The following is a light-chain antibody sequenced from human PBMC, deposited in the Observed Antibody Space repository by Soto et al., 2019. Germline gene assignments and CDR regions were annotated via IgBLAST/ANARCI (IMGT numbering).Light chain of an antibody. CDR1: SSDVGSYNL. CDR3: CSYAGSSTFV. CDR2: EGT. V-gene: IGLV2-23*03. Sequence: QSALTQPASVSGSPGQSITISCTGTSSDVGSYNLVSWYQHHPGKAPKLMIYEGTKRPSGVSNRFSGCKSGNTASLTISGLQAEDEADYYCCSYAGSSTFVFGGGTKVTVL. J-gene: IGLJ2*01.